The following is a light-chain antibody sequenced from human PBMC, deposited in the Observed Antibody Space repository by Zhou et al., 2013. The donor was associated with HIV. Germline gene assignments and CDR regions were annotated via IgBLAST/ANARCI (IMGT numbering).Light chain of an antibody. Sequence: AIQLTQSPSSLSASIGDTVTITCRASQGITRSLAWYQQRPGKAPKLLIHDASTLESGVPSRFSGSGSGTEFVLTVTSLQPEDFATYFCQQSNAYPYTFGQGTKLEI. V-gene: IGKV1-13*02. J-gene: IGKJ2*01. CDR3: QQSNAYPYT. CDR1: QGITRS. CDR2: DAS.